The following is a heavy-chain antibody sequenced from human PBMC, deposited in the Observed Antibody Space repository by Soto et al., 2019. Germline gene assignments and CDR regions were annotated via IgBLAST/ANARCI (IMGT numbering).Heavy chain of an antibody. CDR3: ASLTRGDYVSPFDY. D-gene: IGHD4-17*01. CDR2: IKEDGSEK. Sequence: GVSLRLSCADSGFSFSRYWMCWFRQAPGKGLEWVANIKEDGSEKYYADSVKGRFTISRDNAKNSLYLQMNSLRAEDTAVYYCASLTRGDYVSPFDYWGQGTRVTVSS. J-gene: IGHJ4*02. CDR1: GFSFSRYW. V-gene: IGHV3-7*01.